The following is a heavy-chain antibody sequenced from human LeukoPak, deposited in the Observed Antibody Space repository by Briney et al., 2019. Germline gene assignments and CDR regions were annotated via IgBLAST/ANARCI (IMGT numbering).Heavy chain of an antibody. CDR2: IYYSGST. CDR1: GGSISSSSYY. V-gene: IGHV4-39*07. Sequence: PSETLSLTCTVSGGSISSSSYYWGWLRQPPGRGLEWLGSIYYSGSTYYNPSLKSRVTISVDTSKNQFSLKLSSVTAADTAVYYCARDTGAAAGTTVFDYWGQGTLVTVSS. D-gene: IGHD6-13*01. J-gene: IGHJ4*02. CDR3: ARDTGAAAGTTVFDY.